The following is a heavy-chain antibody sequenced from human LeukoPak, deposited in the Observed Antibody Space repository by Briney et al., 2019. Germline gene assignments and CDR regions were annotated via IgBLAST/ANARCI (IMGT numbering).Heavy chain of an antibody. V-gene: IGHV1-58*02. J-gene: IGHJ1*01. CDR3: AAGIGSRPEYFHY. CDR1: GFTFTSSV. CDR2: IFVGSGNT. Sequence: TSVKVFCKASGFTFTSSVMQWVRQARGQRLEWIGWIFVGSGNTNYAQKFQERVTITRDKSTSTAYMELSSLRSEDTAVYYCAAGIGSRPEYFHYWGQGTLVTVSS. D-gene: IGHD1-26*01.